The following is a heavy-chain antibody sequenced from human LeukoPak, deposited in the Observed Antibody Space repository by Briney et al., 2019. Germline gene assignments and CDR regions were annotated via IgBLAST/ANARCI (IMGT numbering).Heavy chain of an antibody. J-gene: IGHJ4*02. V-gene: IGHV3-53*01. D-gene: IGHD6-13*01. CDR2: IYSGGST. CDR3: ARDAGGIWTPFDY. Sequence: GGSLRLSCAASGFTVSSNYMSWVRQAPGKGLEWVSVIYSGGSTYYADSVKGRFTISRDNSKNTLYLQMNSLGAEDTAVYYCARDAGGIWTPFDYWGQGTLVTVSS. CDR1: GFTVSSNY.